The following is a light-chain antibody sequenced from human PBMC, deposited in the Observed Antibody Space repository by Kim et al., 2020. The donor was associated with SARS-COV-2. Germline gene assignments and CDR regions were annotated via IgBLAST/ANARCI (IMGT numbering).Light chain of an antibody. CDR1: RGLGYK. V-gene: IGKV1-16*02. J-gene: IGKJ2*01. CDR3: QQYYDYPVT. CDR2: DAS. Sequence: ASIGDRVTITCRASRGLGYKLGWFQQKPGRAPKSLIYDASSLQSGVSSKFGGSGSGTDFTLTITSLQPEDFATYYCQQYYDYPVTFGQGTKLEIK.